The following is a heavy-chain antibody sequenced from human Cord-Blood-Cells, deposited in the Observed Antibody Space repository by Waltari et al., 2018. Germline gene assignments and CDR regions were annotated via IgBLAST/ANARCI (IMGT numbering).Heavy chain of an antibody. CDR3: ARANYYGSGSYYKFDY. V-gene: IGHV1-69*01. CDR1: GGTFRTYA. Sequence: QVQLVQSGAEVKKPGSSVKVSCKASGGTFRTYAIRWVRQAPGQGLEWMGGIIPIFGTANYAQKFQGRVTITADESTSTAYMELSSLRSEDTAVYYCARANYYGSGSYYKFDYWGQGTLVTVSS. J-gene: IGHJ4*02. D-gene: IGHD3-10*01. CDR2: IIPIFGTA.